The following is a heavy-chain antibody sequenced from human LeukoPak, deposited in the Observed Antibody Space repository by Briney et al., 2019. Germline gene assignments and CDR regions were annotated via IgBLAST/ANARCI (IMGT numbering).Heavy chain of an antibody. D-gene: IGHD3-10*01. CDR3: ARRQAKYYGSGSSLDY. CDR1: GGSISSSSYY. J-gene: IGHJ4*02. Sequence: SETLSLTCTVSGGSISSSSYYWGWIRQPPGKGLEWIGSIYYSGSTYYNPSLKSRATISVDTSKNQFSLKLSSVTAADTAVYYCARRQAKYYGSGSSLDYWGQGTLVTVSS. V-gene: IGHV4-39*07. CDR2: IYYSGST.